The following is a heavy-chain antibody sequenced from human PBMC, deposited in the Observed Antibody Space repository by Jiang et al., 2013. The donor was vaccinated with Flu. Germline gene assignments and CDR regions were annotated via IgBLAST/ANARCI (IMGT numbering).Heavy chain of an antibody. CDR3: SRGVFYDILTGYPPPFDY. CDR2: ISPNSGRT. CDR1: GYAFTEYY. J-gene: IGHJ4*02. V-gene: IGHV1-46*03. Sequence: EVKKPGASVKVSCKASGYAFTEYYIHWVRQAPGQGLEWMGIISPNSGRTTYAQRFQGRVTMTTDTSTSTVYMELSSLRSEDTAIYYCSRGVFYDILTGYPPPFDYWGQGTLVTVSS. D-gene: IGHD3-9*01.